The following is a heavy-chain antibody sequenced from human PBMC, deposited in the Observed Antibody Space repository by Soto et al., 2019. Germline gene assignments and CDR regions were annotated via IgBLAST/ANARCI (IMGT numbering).Heavy chain of an antibody. CDR2: ISSSSSTI. V-gene: IGHV3-48*02. Sequence: PGGSLRLSCAASGFTFSSYSMNWVRQAPGKGLEWVSYISSSSSTIYYADSVKGRFTISRDNAKNSLYLQMNSLRDEDTAVYYCARDAPFYNWGSSADAFDIWGQGTMVTVSS. CDR1: GFTFSSYS. D-gene: IGHD1-1*01. J-gene: IGHJ3*02. CDR3: ARDAPFYNWGSSADAFDI.